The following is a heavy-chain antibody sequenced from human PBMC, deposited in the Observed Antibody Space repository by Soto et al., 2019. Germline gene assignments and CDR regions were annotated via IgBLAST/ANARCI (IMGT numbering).Heavy chain of an antibody. D-gene: IGHD4-17*01. J-gene: IGHJ6*03. V-gene: IGHV3-48*01. CDR3: ASDTVTTFLFGYMDV. CDR2: FSSSSSTI. Sequence: GGPQTLACAASGFTFTCYSMNWVRQAPGQGLEYVSYFSSSSSTISYADSVKGRFTISRDNAKNSLYLQMNSLRAEDTAVYYCASDTVTTFLFGYMDVWGKGTTVTVSS. CDR1: GFTFTCYS.